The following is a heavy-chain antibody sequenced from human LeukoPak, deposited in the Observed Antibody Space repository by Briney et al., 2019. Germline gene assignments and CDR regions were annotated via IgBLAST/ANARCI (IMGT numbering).Heavy chain of an antibody. V-gene: IGHV1-69*04. CDR3: ARVGFGNAFDI. J-gene: IGHJ3*02. Sequence: ASVKVSCKASGGTFSSYAISWVRQAPGQGLEWMGRIIPILGIANYAQKFQGRVTITADKSTSTAYMELSSLRSEDTAVYYCARVGFGNAFDIWGQGTMVTVSS. CDR1: GGTFSSYA. CDR2: IIPILGIA. D-gene: IGHD3-16*01.